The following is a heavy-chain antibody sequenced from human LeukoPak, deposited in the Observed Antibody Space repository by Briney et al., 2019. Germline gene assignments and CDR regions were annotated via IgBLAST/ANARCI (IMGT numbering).Heavy chain of an antibody. D-gene: IGHD4-11*01. CDR2: IYTSGGT. J-gene: IGHJ4*02. CDR1: GGSISSYY. V-gene: IGHV4-4*07. CDR3: AREETTGHFDY. Sequence: PSETLSLTCTVSGGSISSYYWSWIRQPAGEGLEWIGRIYTSGGTNYNPSLKSRVTMSVDTSKNQFSLKLSSVTAADTAVYYCAREETTGHFDYWGQGTLVTVSS.